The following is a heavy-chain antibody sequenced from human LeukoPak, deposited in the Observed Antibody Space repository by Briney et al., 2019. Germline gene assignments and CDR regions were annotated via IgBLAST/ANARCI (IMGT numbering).Heavy chain of an antibody. D-gene: IGHD4-17*01. CDR2: INPNSGGT. J-gene: IGHJ6*02. CDR3: ARSYGALYYYYGMDV. Sequence: ASVKVSCKASGYTFTGYYMHWVRQAPGQGLEWMGWINPNSGGTNYAQKFQGRVTMTRDTSISTAYMELSRLRSDDTAVYYCARSYGALYYYYGMDVWGQGTTVTVSS. CDR1: GYTFTGYY. V-gene: IGHV1-2*02.